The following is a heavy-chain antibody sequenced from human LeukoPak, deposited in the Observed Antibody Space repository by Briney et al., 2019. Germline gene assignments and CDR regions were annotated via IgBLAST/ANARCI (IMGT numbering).Heavy chain of an antibody. D-gene: IGHD3-22*01. J-gene: IGHJ4*02. Sequence: SVKVSCKASGGTFSSYAISWVRQAPGQGLEWMGGTIPIFGTANYAQKFQGRVTITTDESTSTAYMELSSLRSEDTAVYYCASSQYYYDSSGYYFDYWGQGTLVTVSS. V-gene: IGHV1-69*05. CDR2: TIPIFGTA. CDR3: ASSQYYYDSSGYYFDY. CDR1: GGTFSSYA.